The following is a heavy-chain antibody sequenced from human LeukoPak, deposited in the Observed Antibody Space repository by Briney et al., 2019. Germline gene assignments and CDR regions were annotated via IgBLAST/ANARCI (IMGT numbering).Heavy chain of an antibody. V-gene: IGHV4-31*03. J-gene: IGHJ6*02. CDR2: IHYSGST. CDR1: GGSISSGAYH. Sequence: SETLSLTCTASGGSISSGAYHWSWIRQHPGKGLEWIGYIHYSGSTYYAPSLKSRVTISADTSKNQFSLKLSSVTAADTAVYYCARDTKYYGMDVWGQGTTVIVSS. CDR3: ARDTKYYGMDV.